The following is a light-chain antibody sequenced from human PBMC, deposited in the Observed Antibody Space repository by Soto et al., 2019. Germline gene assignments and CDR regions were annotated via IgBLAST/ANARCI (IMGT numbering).Light chain of an antibody. Sequence: EIVLTQSPGTLSLSPGERATLSCRASQSVSSSFLAWYQQKPGQAPRLLIYGASSRATGIPDRFSGSGSGTDFTLTISRLEPEDGAVYYCHQYGSSPLTFGGGTKVEIK. CDR2: GAS. V-gene: IGKV3-20*01. CDR3: HQYGSSPLT. CDR1: QSVSSSF. J-gene: IGKJ4*01.